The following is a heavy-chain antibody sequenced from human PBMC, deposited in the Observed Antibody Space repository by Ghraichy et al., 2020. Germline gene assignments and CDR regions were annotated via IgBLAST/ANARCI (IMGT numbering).Heavy chain of an antibody. CDR3: AKETGPNYYDSSGYRG. CDR1: GFTFSSYA. CDR2: ISGSGGST. D-gene: IGHD3-22*01. Sequence: GESLNISCAASGFTFSSYAMSWVRQAPGKGLEWVSAISGSGGSTYYADSVKGRFTISRDNSKNTLYLQMNSLRAEDTAVYYCAKETGPNYYDSSGYRGWGQGTLVTVSS. V-gene: IGHV3-23*01. J-gene: IGHJ4*02.